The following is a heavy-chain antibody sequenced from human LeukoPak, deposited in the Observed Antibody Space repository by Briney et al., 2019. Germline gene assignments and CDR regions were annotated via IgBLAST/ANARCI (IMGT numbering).Heavy chain of an antibody. D-gene: IGHD3-22*01. J-gene: IGHJ4*02. CDR1: GFTFSSYA. Sequence: PGGSLRLSCAASGFTFSSYAMHWVRQAPGKGLEWVAVISYDGSNKYYADSVKGRFTISRDNSKNTLYLQMNSLRAEDTAVYYCARVPLKHYYDSSGYYVFDYWGQGTLVTVSS. V-gene: IGHV3-30-3*01. CDR3: ARVPLKHYYDSSGYYVFDY. CDR2: ISYDGSNK.